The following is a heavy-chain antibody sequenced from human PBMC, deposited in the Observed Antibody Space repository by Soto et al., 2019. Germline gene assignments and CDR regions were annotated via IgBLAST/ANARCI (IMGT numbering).Heavy chain of an antibody. Sequence: SETLSLTCAVSSGSISSSNWWSWVRQPPGKGLEWIGEIYHSGSTNYNPSLKSRVTISVDKSKNQFSLKLSSVTAADAAVYYCARSRITGPYDYWGQGTLVTVSS. V-gene: IGHV4-4*02. CDR1: SGSISSSNW. CDR3: ARSRITGPYDY. D-gene: IGHD1-20*01. CDR2: IYHSGST. J-gene: IGHJ4*02.